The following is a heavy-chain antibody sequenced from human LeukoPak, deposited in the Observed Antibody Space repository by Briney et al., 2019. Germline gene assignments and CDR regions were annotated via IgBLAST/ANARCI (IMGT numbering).Heavy chain of an antibody. Sequence: SVKVSCKASGGTFSSYAISWVRQAPGQGLEWMGRIIPILGIANYAQKFQGRVTITADKSTSTAYMELSSLRSEDTAVYYCARDPVTAIRDYYYGMDVWGQGTTVTVSS. CDR2: IIPILGIA. V-gene: IGHV1-69*04. J-gene: IGHJ6*02. CDR1: GGTFSSYA. D-gene: IGHD2-21*02. CDR3: ARDPVTAIRDYYYGMDV.